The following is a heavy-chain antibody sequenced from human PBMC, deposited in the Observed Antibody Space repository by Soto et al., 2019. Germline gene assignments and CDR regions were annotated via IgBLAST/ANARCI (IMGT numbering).Heavy chain of an antibody. CDR1: GGSISSGGYY. Sequence: SETLSLTCTVSGGSISSGGYYWSWIRQHPGKGLEWIGYIYYSGSTYYNPSLKSRVTISVDTSKNQFSLKLSSVTAADTAVYYCARDSDKYLFDYWGQGTLVTVSS. V-gene: IGHV4-31*03. CDR3: ARDSDKYLFDY. D-gene: IGHD2-2*01. J-gene: IGHJ4*02. CDR2: IYYSGST.